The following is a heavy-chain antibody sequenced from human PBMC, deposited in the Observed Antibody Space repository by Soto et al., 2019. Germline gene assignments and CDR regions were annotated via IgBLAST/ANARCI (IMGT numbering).Heavy chain of an antibody. CDR3: ARDCSSTSCYGFGYSSGWGIDL. V-gene: IGHV1-18*01. D-gene: IGHD2-2*01. Sequence: GASVKVSCKASGYTFTSYGISWVRQAPGQGLEWMGWISAYNGNTNYAQKLQGRVTMTTDTSTSTAYMELRSLRSDDTAVYYCARDCSSTSCYGFGYSSGWGIDLWGQRTLVTVSS. CDR1: GYTFTSYG. J-gene: IGHJ4*02. CDR2: ISAYNGNT.